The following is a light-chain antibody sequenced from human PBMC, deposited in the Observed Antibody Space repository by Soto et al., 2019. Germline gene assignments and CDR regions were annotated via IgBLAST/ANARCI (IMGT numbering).Light chain of an antibody. CDR2: ANT. V-gene: IGLV1-47*02. CDR1: SSNIGNNF. Sequence: QSVLTQPPSASGTPGQSVTISCSGSSSNIGNNFVFWYHQVPGTAPVLLIYANTQRSSGVPDRVSGSKSGTSASLAISGLRDDDEGHYYCAVWDDGLSGWVLGGGTKVTVL. J-gene: IGLJ3*02. CDR3: AVWDDGLSGWV.